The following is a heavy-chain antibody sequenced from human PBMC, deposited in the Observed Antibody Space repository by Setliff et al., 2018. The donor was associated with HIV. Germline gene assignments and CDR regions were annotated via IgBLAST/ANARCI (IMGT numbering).Heavy chain of an antibody. CDR3: ARDDGGYMSGVYFDC. D-gene: IGHD3-10*02. CDR1: GFTFSSYT. V-gene: IGHV3-21*06. Sequence: PGGSLRLSCAASGFTFSSYTMNWVRQAPGKGLEWVSSISSSSIYIHYADSVKGRFTNSRDNSKNSVYLQMDNLGAEDTAVYFCARDDGGYMSGVYFDCWGQGTRVTVSS. CDR2: ISSSSIYI. J-gene: IGHJ4*02.